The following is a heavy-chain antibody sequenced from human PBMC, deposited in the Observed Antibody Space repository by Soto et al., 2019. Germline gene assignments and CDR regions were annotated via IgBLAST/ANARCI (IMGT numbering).Heavy chain of an antibody. V-gene: IGHV5-10-1*01. J-gene: IGHJ4*02. D-gene: IGHD5-12*01. CDR2: IYYSDSYT. CDR3: ARLTRGYLDY. Sequence: WNRQHPGKGLEWIGYIYYSDSYTNYSPSFQGHVTISADKSISTAYLQWSSLKASDTAMYYCARLTRGYLDYWGQGTLVTVSS.